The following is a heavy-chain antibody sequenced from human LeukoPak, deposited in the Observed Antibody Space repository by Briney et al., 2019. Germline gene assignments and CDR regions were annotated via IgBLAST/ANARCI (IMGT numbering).Heavy chain of an antibody. CDR1: GGSFSGYY. D-gene: IGHD1-26*01. V-gene: IGHV4-34*01. Sequence: KASETLSLTCAVYGGSFSGYYWSWIRQPPGKGLEWIGEINHSGSTNYNPSLKSRVTISVDTSKNQFSLKLSSVTAADTAVYYCARYNRFLWRGSYHSFDYWGQGTLVTVSS. CDR2: INHSGST. CDR3: ARYNRFLWRGSYHSFDY. J-gene: IGHJ4*02.